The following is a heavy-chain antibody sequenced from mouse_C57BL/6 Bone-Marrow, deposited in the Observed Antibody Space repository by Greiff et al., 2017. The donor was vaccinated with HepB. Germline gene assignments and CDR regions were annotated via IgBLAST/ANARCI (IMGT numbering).Heavy chain of an antibody. CDR2: ISSGGSYT. CDR1: GFTFSSYG. Sequence: EVQGVESGGDLVKPGGSLKLSCAASGFTFSSYGMSWVRQTPDKRLEWVATISSGGSYTYYPDSVKGRFTISRDNAKNTLYLQMSSLKSEDTAMYYCARLCYAMDYWGQGTSVTVSS. J-gene: IGHJ4*01. V-gene: IGHV5-6*01. CDR3: ARLCYAMDY.